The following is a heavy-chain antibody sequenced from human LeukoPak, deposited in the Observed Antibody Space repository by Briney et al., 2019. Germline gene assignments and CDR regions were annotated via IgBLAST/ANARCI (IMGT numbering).Heavy chain of an antibody. CDR1: GYTFTSYG. CDR3: ARDSREDYYYYDMDV. CDR2: ISAYNGNT. V-gene: IGHV1-18*01. Sequence: ASVKVSCKASGYTFTSYGISWVRQAPGQGLEWMGWISAYNGNTNYAQKIQGRVTISTDTSKSTAYMELRSLRSDETAVYYSARDSREDYYYYDMDVWGKGTTVTVSS. J-gene: IGHJ6*03. D-gene: IGHD1-26*01.